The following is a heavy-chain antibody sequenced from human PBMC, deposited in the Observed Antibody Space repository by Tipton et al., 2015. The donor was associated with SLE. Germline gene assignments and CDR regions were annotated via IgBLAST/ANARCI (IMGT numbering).Heavy chain of an antibody. CDR3: ARDTVTDFDY. D-gene: IGHD4-11*01. V-gene: IGHV3-21*01. Sequence: SLRLSCAASGFTFSSYSMNWVRQAPGKGLEWVSSISSSSSYIYYADSVKCRFTISRDNAKNSLYLQMNSLRAEDTAVYYCARDTVTDFDYWGQGTLVTVSS. CDR1: GFTFSSYS. CDR2: ISSSSSYI. J-gene: IGHJ4*02.